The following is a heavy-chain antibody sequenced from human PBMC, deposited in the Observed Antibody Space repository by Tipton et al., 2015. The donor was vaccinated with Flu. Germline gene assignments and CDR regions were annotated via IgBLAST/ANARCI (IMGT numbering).Heavy chain of an antibody. Sequence: WVRQPPGKGLEWIGSIYYSGSTYYNPSLKSRVTISVDTSKNQFSLKLSSVTAADTAVYYCAREGVAAAGRGWAFDIWGQGTMVTVSS. D-gene: IGHD6-13*01. J-gene: IGHJ3*02. V-gene: IGHV4-39*07. CDR2: IYYSGST. CDR3: AREGVAAAGRGWAFDI.